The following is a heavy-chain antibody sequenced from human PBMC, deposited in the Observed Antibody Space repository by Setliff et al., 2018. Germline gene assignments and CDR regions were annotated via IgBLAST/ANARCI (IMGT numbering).Heavy chain of an antibody. CDR2: NYYRGDT. J-gene: IGHJ4*02. V-gene: IGHV4-39*01. CDR3: ARTGTYRYFDY. D-gene: IGHD1-1*01. CDR1: GASLNSGTYY. Sequence: SETLSLTCTVSGASLNSGTYYWGWIRQPPGKGLEWIGRNYYRGDTYYNPSPKGRLTISVDTAQNQFSLRLTSVTAADTAVYYCARTGTYRYFDYRGQGALVTVSS.